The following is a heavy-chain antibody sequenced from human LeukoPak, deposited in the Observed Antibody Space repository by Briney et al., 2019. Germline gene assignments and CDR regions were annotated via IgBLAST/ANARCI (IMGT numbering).Heavy chain of an antibody. CDR2: IYHSGST. V-gene: IGHV4-39*07. D-gene: IGHD3-3*01. J-gene: IGHJ6*03. CDR3: ARLSPTIFGVVIHKTPHYMDV. Sequence: PSETLSLTCTVSGGSISSSSYYWGWIRQPPGKGLEWIGSIYHSGSTYYNPSLKSRVTISVDTSKNQFSLKLSSVTAADTAVYYCARLSPTIFGVVIHKTPHYMDVWGKGTTVTVSS. CDR1: GGSISSSSYY.